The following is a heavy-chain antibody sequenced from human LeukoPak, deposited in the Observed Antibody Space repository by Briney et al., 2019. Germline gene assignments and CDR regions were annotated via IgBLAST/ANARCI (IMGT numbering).Heavy chain of an antibody. CDR3: ASTSPVVQSNWFDP. CDR2: INHSGST. V-gene: IGHV4-34*01. Sequence: PSETLSLTCAVYGVSFSGYYWSWIRQPPGKGLEWIGEINHSGSTNYNPSLKSQVTISVDTSKNQFSLKLSSVTAADTAVYYCASTSPVVQSNWFDPWGQGTLVTVSS. J-gene: IGHJ5*02. D-gene: IGHD2-15*01. CDR1: GVSFSGYY.